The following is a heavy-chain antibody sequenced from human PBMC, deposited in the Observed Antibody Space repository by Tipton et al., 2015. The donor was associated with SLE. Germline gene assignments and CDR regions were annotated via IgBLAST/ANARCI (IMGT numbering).Heavy chain of an antibody. CDR2: IRYDGSNK. CDR1: GFTFSSYG. CDR3: ARARLDCSSTSCYGAMGY. V-gene: IGHV3-30*02. J-gene: IGHJ4*02. Sequence: SLRLSCAASGFTFSSYGMHWVRQAPGKGLEWVAFIRYDGSNKYYADSVKGRFTISRDNSKNTLYLQMNSLRAEDTAVYYCARARLDCSSTSCYGAMGYWGQGTLVTVSS. D-gene: IGHD2-2*01.